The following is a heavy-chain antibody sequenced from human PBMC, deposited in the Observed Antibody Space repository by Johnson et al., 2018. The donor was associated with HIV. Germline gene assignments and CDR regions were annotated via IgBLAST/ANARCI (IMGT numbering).Heavy chain of an antibody. D-gene: IGHD6-13*01. CDR3: ARGQLDNAFDI. CDR2: ISYDGSNK. V-gene: IGHV3-30*03. J-gene: IGHJ3*02. CDR1: GFTFGSYG. Sequence: QVQLVESGGGVVQPGRSLRLSCAASGFTFGSYGIHWVRQAPGKGLEWVAVISYDGSNKYYADSVKGRFTISRDNAKNSLYLQMNSLRAEDTSVYYCARGQLDNAFDIWGQGTMVTVSS.